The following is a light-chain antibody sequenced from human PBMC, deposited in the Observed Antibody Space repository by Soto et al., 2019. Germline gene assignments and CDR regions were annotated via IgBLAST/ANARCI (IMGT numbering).Light chain of an antibody. CDR2: GVK. J-gene: IGLJ1*01. CDR1: GRDIGAYDY. V-gene: IGLV2-14*01. CDR3: SSYTTSYFYV. Sequence: QSVLTQPASVSGSPGQSITISCTGSGRDIGAYDYVSWYQQHPGKAPKLLIYGVKNRPSGVSYRFSASKSAFTASLTISGLQAEEEAHYYCSSYTTSYFYVFGPGTRSPS.